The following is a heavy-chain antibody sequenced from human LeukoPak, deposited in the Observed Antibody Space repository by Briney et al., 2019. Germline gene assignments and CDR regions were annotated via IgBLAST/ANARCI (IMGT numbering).Heavy chain of an antibody. CDR2: IYYSGST. Sequence: SETLSLTCTVSGGSISSYYWSWIRQPPGKGLEWIGYIYYSGSTNYNPTLKSRVSISVDTSKNQFSLKLSSVTAADTAVYYCARSPYYYYGMDVWGQGTTVTVSS. J-gene: IGHJ6*02. V-gene: IGHV4-59*01. CDR1: GGSISSYY. CDR3: ARSPYYYYGMDV.